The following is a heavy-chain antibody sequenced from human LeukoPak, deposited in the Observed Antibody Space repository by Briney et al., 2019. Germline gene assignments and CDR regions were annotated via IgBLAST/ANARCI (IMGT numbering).Heavy chain of an antibody. CDR3: ARECSGGSCYGGDY. V-gene: IGHV1-2*06. CDR2: INPNSGGT. D-gene: IGHD2-15*01. J-gene: IGHJ4*02. CDR1: GYTFTGYY. Sequence: ASVKVSCKASGYTFTGYYMHWVRQAPGQGLEWMGRINPNSGGTNYAQKFQGRVTVTRDTSISTAYMELSRLRSDDTAVYYCARECSGGSCYGGDYWGQGTLVTVSS.